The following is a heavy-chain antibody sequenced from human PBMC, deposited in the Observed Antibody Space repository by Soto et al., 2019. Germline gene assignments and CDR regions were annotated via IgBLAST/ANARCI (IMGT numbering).Heavy chain of an antibody. CDR2: IYYSGST. CDR3: ARARNPDSSSWYGCYFDY. J-gene: IGHJ4*02. Sequence: TSETLSLICTVSGGSISSYYWSWIRQPPGKGLEWIGYIYYSGSTNYNPSLKSRVTISVDTSKNQFSLKLSSVTAADTAVYYCARARNPDSSSWYGCYFDYWGQGTLVTVSS. V-gene: IGHV4-59*01. D-gene: IGHD6-13*01. CDR1: GGSISSYY.